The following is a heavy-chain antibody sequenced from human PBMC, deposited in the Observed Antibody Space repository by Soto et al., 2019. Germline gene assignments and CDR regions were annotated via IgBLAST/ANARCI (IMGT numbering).Heavy chain of an antibody. CDR2: IKHDTSEA. V-gene: IGHV3-7*01. J-gene: IGHJ4*02. CDR3: ARDGLLFSRPYRPSRFDY. Sequence: DVQLVESGGGWVQPGRSLRLSCAASGFKFSDYWMSWVRQAPVKGLEWVGDIKHDTSEAHYADSVKGRFTITRDNIKNFLVLQMRDLSADDTASYACARDGLLFSRPYRPSRFDYWGLGALVTVSS. D-gene: IGHD3-16*02. CDR1: GFKFSDYW.